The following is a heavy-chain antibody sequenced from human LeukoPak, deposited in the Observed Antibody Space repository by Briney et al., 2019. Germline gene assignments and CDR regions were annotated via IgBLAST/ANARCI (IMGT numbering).Heavy chain of an antibody. J-gene: IGHJ3*02. CDR2: ISGDGGST. Sequence: PGGSLRLSCAASGFTFDDYAMHWVRQAPGKGLEWVSLISGDGGSTYYADSVKGRFTISRDNSKNSLYLQMNSLRTEDTALYYCAKVGYCGGGSCYPVAFDISGQGTMVTVSS. CDR3: AKVGYCGGGSCYPVAFDI. D-gene: IGHD2-15*01. CDR1: GFTFDDYA. V-gene: IGHV3-43*02.